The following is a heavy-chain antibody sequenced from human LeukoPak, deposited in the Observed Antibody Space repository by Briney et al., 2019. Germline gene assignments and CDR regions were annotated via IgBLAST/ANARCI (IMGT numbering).Heavy chain of an antibody. CDR3: ARGSCSNTRCYKEMATILPDY. Sequence: KSSETLSLTCTVSGGSISSSSYYWGWIRQPPGKGLEWIGSIYYSGSTYYNPSLKSRVTISVDTSKNQFSLKLSSVTAADTAVYYCARGSCSNTRCYKEMATILPDYWGQGALVTVSS. CDR1: GGSISSSSYY. D-gene: IGHD2-2*02. V-gene: IGHV4-39*07. J-gene: IGHJ4*02. CDR2: IYYSGST.